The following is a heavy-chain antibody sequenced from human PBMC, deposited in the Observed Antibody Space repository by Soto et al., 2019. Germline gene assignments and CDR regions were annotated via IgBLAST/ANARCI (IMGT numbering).Heavy chain of an antibody. CDR1: GDTVKNCV. CDR3: AAELGFGKLSVV. V-gene: IGHV1-69*05. D-gene: IGHD3-10*01. Sequence: QVQVVQSGVEVRRPGSSVKVSCKASGDTVKNCVISLLRQAPGQGLEWMGGIIPLFGTTDFAQRFQGRLTITTDESTTTAYMELSRLRSEDTATYYCAAELGFGKLSVVWGQGTTVIVSS. CDR2: IIPLFGTT. J-gene: IGHJ6*02.